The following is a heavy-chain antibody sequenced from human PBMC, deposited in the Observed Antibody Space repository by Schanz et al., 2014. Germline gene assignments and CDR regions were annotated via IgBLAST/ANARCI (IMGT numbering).Heavy chain of an antibody. Sequence: QVQLVESGGGVVQPGRSLRLSCAASGFTFSSYAVHWVRQAPDKGLVWVAVTSSDGSLKYYADSVKGRFTISRDNSKNTLYLQMNSLRAEDTAVYYCIRGDIMVVPVAHFWGQGILVTVSS. D-gene: IGHD2-2*01. CDR1: GFTFSSYA. CDR3: IRGDIMVVPVAHF. J-gene: IGHJ4*02. CDR2: TSSDGSLK. V-gene: IGHV3-30*04.